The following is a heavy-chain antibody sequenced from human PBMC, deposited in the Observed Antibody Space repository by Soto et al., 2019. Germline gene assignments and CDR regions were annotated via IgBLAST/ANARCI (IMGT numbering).Heavy chain of an antibody. Sequence: QLQLQESGPGLVKPSETLSLTCTVSGGSISSSSYYWGWIRQPPGKGLEWIGSIYYSGSTYYNPSLKSRVTISVDTSKIQFSLKLSSVTAADTAVYYCAREVRDYYYYYYMDVWGKGTTVTVSS. J-gene: IGHJ6*03. CDR1: GGSISSSSYY. V-gene: IGHV4-39*01. CDR2: IYYSGST. D-gene: IGHD2-21*01. CDR3: AREVRDYYYYYYMDV.